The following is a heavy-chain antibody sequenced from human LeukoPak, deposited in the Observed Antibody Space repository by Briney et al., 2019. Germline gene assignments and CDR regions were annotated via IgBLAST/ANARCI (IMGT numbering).Heavy chain of an antibody. CDR3: ARDGDYGSPYGS. CDR1: GGSVSSGSYY. CDR2: VFTSGYT. J-gene: IGHJ5*02. Sequence: SQRLSLTGTVSGGSVSSGSYYWSWIRQPAGKGLEWIGRVFTSGYTNYNPSLKSRVSISLDTSENQFSLKLTSVTAADTAMYYCARDGDYGSPYGSWGQGILATVSS. D-gene: IGHD3-10*01. V-gene: IGHV4-61*02.